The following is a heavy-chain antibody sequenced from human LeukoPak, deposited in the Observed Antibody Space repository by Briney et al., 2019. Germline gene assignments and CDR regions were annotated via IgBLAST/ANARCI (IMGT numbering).Heavy chain of an antibody. D-gene: IGHD5-18*01. J-gene: IGHJ4*02. CDR1: GGSINDFY. Sequence: SETLSLTCTVSGGSINDFYWNWIRQPPGKGLEWIGYIYSSGTTNYNPSLKSRVTMSVGTSKNQFSLKLSSVTAADTAVYYCTRGDVDTAMVLFDYWGQGTPVTVSS. CDR3: TRGDVDTAMVLFDY. CDR2: IYSSGTT. V-gene: IGHV4-59*01.